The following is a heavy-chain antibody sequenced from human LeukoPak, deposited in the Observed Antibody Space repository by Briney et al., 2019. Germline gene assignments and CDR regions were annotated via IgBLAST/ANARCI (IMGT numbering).Heavy chain of an antibody. J-gene: IGHJ6*03. CDR2: ISGSGGST. Sequence: GGSLRLSCAASGFTFSSYAMSWVRQAPGKGLEWVSAISGSGGSTYYADSVKGRFTISRDNSKNTLYLQMGSLRAEDMAVYYCARDYYYYYMDVWGKGTTVTISS. V-gene: IGHV3-23*01. CDR3: ARDYYYYYMDV. CDR1: GFTFSSYA.